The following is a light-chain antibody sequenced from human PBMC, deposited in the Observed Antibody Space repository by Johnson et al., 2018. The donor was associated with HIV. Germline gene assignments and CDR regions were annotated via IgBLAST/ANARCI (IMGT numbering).Light chain of an antibody. CDR1: SSNIGNNS. CDR2: DNN. J-gene: IGLJ1*01. CDR3: GTWDSSLSGV. Sequence: QSVLTQSPSVSAAPGQKVTISCSGSSSNIGNNSVSWYQQVPGTAPKLLIYDNNKRPSGIPDRFSGSKSGTSATLGITGLQTGDEADYYCGTWDSSLSGVFGTGTKVTVL. V-gene: IGLV1-51*01.